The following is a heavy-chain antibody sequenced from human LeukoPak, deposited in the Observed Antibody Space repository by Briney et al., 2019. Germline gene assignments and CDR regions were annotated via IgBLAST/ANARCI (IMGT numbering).Heavy chain of an antibody. Sequence: ASVKVSCKASGYTFTSYDINWVRQATGQGLEWMGWMNPNSGNTGYAQKFQGRVTMTRNTSISTAYMELSSLRSEDTAVYYCARGRWNYYDSSGGEFDYWGQGTLVTVSS. CDR3: ARGRWNYYDSSGGEFDY. V-gene: IGHV1-8*01. J-gene: IGHJ4*02. D-gene: IGHD3-22*01. CDR1: GYTFTSYD. CDR2: MNPNSGNT.